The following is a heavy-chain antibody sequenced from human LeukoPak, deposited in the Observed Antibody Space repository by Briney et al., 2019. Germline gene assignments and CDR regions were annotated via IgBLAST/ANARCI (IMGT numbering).Heavy chain of an antibody. J-gene: IGHJ3*02. CDR2: INYSGST. D-gene: IGHD1-26*01. CDR1: GGSFSGYY. Sequence: SETLSLTCAVYGGSFSGYYWSWIRQPPGKGLEWIGEINYSGSTNYNPSLKSRVTISVDTSKNQFSLKLSSVTAANTAVYYCARPRYSGSSDAFDIWGQGTMVTVSS. CDR3: ARPRYSGSSDAFDI. V-gene: IGHV4-34*01.